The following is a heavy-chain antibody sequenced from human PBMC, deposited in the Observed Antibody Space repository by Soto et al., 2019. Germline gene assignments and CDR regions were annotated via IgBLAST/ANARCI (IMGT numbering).Heavy chain of an antibody. CDR3: ARPSEDIVVVVAATGGAFDI. J-gene: IGHJ3*02. CDR1: GGSISSSSYY. D-gene: IGHD2-15*01. CDR2: IYYSGST. Sequence: QLQLQESGPGLVKPSETLSLTCTVSGGSISSSSYYWGWIRQPPGKGLEWIGSIYYSGSTYYDPSLKSRVTISVDTSKIQFSLKLSSVTGADTAVYYCARPSEDIVVVVAATGGAFDIWGQGTMVTVSS. V-gene: IGHV4-39*01.